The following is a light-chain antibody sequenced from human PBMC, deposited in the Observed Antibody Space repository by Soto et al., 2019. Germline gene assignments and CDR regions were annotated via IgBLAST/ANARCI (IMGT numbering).Light chain of an antibody. CDR2: DGS. J-gene: IGKJ1*01. Sequence: SASVGDRVTITCRASQSIGGWLAWYQQKPGKAPNLLIFDGSSLKSGVPSRFSGSGSGTEFTLTISSLQPDDFATYYCQQYNSYSPWTFGQGTKVDIK. CDR1: QSIGGW. V-gene: IGKV1-5*01. CDR3: QQYNSYSPWT.